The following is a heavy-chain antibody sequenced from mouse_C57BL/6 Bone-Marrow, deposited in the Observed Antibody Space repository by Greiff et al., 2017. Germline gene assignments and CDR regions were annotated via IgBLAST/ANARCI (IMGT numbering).Heavy chain of an antibody. D-gene: IGHD2-4*01. J-gene: IGHJ3*01. CDR2: ISSGGSYT. CDR3: ECLGLRQVAY. Sequence: EVQLMESGGDLVKPGGSLKLSCAASGFTFSSYGMSWVRQTPDKRLEWVATISSGGSYTYYPDSVKGRFTISRDNAKNTLYLQMSSLKSEDTAMYYCECLGLRQVAYWGQGTLVPVSA. CDR1: GFTFSSYG. V-gene: IGHV5-6*01.